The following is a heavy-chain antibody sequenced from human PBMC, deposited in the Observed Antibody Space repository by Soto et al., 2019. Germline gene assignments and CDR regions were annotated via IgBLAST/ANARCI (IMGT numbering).Heavy chain of an antibody. Sequence: QVPLVQSGAEGKKPGSSVKVSCKASGGTFNSYVISWVRQAPGRGLEWMGGIIPMFGTANYAQKFQGRVTITADESTRTAYMELSSLRSEDTAVYYCAGVFSDEKSKYYFDYWGQGTLVTVSS. J-gene: IGHJ4*02. CDR2: IIPMFGTA. D-gene: IGHD1-26*01. CDR1: GGTFNSYV. CDR3: AGVFSDEKSKYYFDY. V-gene: IGHV1-69*01.